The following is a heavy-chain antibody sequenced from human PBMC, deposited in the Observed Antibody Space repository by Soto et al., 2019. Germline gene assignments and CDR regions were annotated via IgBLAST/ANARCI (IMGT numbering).Heavy chain of an antibody. J-gene: IGHJ4*02. CDR2: MNPNSGDT. V-gene: IGHV1-8*01. CDR3: ARVGGNWNDDYFDY. D-gene: IGHD1-1*01. CDR1: GYTFSDHD. Sequence: QVQLVQSGAEVKKPGASVKVSCKASGYTFSDHDINWVRQATGQGPEWLGWMNPNSGDTGYAQNFQCRVTMTRDTSIRTAYMELSSLRSEDTAVYYCARVGGNWNDDYFDYWGQGTLVTVSS.